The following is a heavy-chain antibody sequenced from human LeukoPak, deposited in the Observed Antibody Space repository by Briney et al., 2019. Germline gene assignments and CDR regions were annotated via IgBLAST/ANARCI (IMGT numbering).Heavy chain of an antibody. CDR1: GDSITSNY. V-gene: IGHV4-59*01. D-gene: IGHD6-6*01. CDR2: LRYGGNT. CDR3: ARESSTSQTNLFDY. Sequence: PSESLSLTCTVSGDSITSNYWSWIRQPPGKGLEWIGYLRYGGNTNHNSSLKSRITISIDTSKNQFSLRLSSVTAADTAIYYCARESSTSQTNLFDYWGQGTLVTVSS. J-gene: IGHJ4*02.